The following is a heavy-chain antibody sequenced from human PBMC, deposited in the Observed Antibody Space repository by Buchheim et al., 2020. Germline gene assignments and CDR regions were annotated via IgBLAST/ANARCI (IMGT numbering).Heavy chain of an antibody. V-gene: IGHV4-34*01. CDR2: INHSGST. CDR1: GGSFSGYY. Sequence: QVQLQQWGAGLLKPSETLSLTCAVYGGSFSGYYWSWIRQPPGKGLEWIGEINHSGSTNYNPSLKSRVTISVDTSNNQFSLKLSSVTAADTAVYYCARDSDGEGSHRIMDVWGQGTT. J-gene: IGHJ6*02. D-gene: IGHD3-10*01. CDR3: ARDSDGEGSHRIMDV.